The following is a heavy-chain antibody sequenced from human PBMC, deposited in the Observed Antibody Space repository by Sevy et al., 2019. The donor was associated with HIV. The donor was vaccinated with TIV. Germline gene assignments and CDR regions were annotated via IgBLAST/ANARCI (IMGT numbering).Heavy chain of an antibody. J-gene: IGHJ6*02. D-gene: IGHD3-3*01. CDR2: ISYDGSNK. Sequence: GGSLRLSCAASGFTFSSCGMHWVRQAPGKGLEWVAVISYDGSNKYYADSVKGRFTISRDNSKNTLYLQMNSLRAEDTAVYYCAKDGKDYDFWSGYYTTLYYYGMDVWGQGTTVTVSS. V-gene: IGHV3-30*18. CDR3: AKDGKDYDFWSGYYTTLYYYGMDV. CDR1: GFTFSSCG.